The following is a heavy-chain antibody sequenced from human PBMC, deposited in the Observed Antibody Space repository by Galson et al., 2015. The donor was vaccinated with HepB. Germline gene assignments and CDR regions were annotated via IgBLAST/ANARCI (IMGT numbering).Heavy chain of an antibody. Sequence: SLRLSCKASGFTFSTCAITWVRQAPGKGLEWVSVFSRIVGVANYADAVKGRFTISRDNSKNTLYLQMNSLRAEDTAVYYCAKSRTSSWSHDALDVWGQGTMVTV. D-gene: IGHD6-13*01. CDR3: AKSRTSSWSHDALDV. V-gene: IGHV3-23*01. J-gene: IGHJ3*01. CDR2: FSRIVGVA. CDR1: GFTFSTCA.